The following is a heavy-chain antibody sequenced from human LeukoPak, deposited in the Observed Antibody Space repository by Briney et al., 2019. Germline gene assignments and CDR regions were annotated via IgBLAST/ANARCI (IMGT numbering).Heavy chain of an antibody. CDR2: IVSSGGTI. CDR1: GFSFNSYS. D-gene: IGHD2/OR15-2a*01. V-gene: IGHV3-48*02. CDR3: ARDFSNAFDI. Sequence: GSLRLSCAASGFSFNSYSMNWVRQAPAKGLEWLSFIVSSGGTIYYADSVKGRFTISRDNVKNSLYLQMNSLRDEDTAVYYCARDFSNAFDIWGQGTMVTVSS. J-gene: IGHJ3*02.